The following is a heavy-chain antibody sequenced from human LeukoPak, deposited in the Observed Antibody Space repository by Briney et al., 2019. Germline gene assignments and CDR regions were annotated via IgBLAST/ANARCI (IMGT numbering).Heavy chain of an antibody. CDR3: ARTVRGRYYDSSGYPDH. J-gene: IGHJ5*02. CDR1: GFTFGSYA. Sequence: GGSLRLSCAASGFTFGSYAMHWVRQAPGKGLEWVANIKQDGSEKYYVDSVKGRFTISRDNAKNSLYLQMNSLRAEDTAVYYCARTVRGRYYDSSGYPDHWGQGTLVTVSS. V-gene: IGHV3-7*01. CDR2: IKQDGSEK. D-gene: IGHD3-22*01.